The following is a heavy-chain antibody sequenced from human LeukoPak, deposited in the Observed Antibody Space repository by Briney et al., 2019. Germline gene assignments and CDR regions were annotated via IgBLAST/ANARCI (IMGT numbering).Heavy chain of an antibody. CDR1: EFTFNNYG. CDR2: IRSDGINK. V-gene: IGHV3-30*02. J-gene: IGHJ6*03. D-gene: IGHD3-10*01. CDR3: AKMGKTENHYGSGRFSYYYYMDV. Sequence: GGSLRLSCAASEFTFNNYGMSWVRQAPGKGLEWVAFIRSDGINKYYADSVKGRFTISRDNSKNTLYLQMNSLRAEDSAVYYCAKMGKTENHYGSGRFSYYYYMDVWGKGTTVTISS.